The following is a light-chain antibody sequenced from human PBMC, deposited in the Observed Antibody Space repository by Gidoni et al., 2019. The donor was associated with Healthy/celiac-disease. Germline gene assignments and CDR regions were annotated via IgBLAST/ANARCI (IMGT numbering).Light chain of an antibody. CDR2: EVS. CDR1: SSDVGGYNY. V-gene: IGLV2-14*01. CDR3: SSYTSSSTFYV. Sequence: QSALTQPASVSGSPGHSITISCTGTSSDVGGYNYVSWYQQHPGKSPKLMIYEVSNRPSGCSNRFSGSKSGNTDSLTISGLQAEDEADYYCSSYTSSSTFYVFGTGTKVTVL. J-gene: IGLJ1*01.